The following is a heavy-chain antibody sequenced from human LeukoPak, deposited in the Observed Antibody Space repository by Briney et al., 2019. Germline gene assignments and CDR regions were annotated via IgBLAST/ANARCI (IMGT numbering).Heavy chain of an antibody. V-gene: IGHV1-8*02. CDR2: MNPNSGDT. D-gene: IGHD3-10*01. CDR3: ARGPYGTGSHFDF. J-gene: IGHJ4*02. Sequence: ASVKVSCKASGSTFSSYYINWVRQATGQGLEWMGWMNPNSGDTGYTQRFQGRVTMTRDTSISTAYMELSSLRSEDTAVYYCARGPYGTGSHFDFWGQGTLVTVSS. CDR1: GSTFSSYY.